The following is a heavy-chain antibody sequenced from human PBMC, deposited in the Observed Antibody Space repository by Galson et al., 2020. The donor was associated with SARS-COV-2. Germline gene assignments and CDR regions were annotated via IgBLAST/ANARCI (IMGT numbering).Heavy chain of an antibody. CDR1: GFTVSSNY. Sequence: GEALKISCVASGFTVSSNYMTWVRQAPGKGLEWVSNIYSNGDTYYTDSVKGRFTISRDNSQNTLYLLMNSLRAEDSAIYYCARDYSISWFTVYGMDVWGQGTTVTVSS. J-gene: IGHJ6*02. D-gene: IGHD6-13*01. CDR3: ARDYSISWFTVYGMDV. CDR2: IYSNGDT. V-gene: IGHV3-53*01.